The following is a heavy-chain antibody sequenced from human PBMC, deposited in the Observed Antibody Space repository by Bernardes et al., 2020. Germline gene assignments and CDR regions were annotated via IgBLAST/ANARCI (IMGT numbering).Heavy chain of an antibody. J-gene: IGHJ4*02. V-gene: IGHV1-3*01. D-gene: IGHD1-26*01. CDR2: INAGNGNT. Sequence: ASVKVSCKASGYTFTSYAMHWVRQAPGQRLEWMGWINAGNGNTKYSQKFQGRVTITRDTSASTAYMELSSLRSEDTAVYYCARVAWRERTLDYWGQGTLVTVSS. CDR3: ARVAWRERTLDY. CDR1: GYTFTSYA.